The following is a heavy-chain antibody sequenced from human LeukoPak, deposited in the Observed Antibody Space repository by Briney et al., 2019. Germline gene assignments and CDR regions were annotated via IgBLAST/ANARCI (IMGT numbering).Heavy chain of an antibody. CDR3: ARYYYDNSGSIYAFDI. CDR1: GGSISPNY. CDR2: IYYSGNT. J-gene: IGHJ3*02. V-gene: IGHV4-59*01. D-gene: IGHD3-22*01. Sequence: SETLSLTCIVSGGSISPNYWSWIRQPPGKGLEWIGYIYYSGNTNYNPSLESRVTISVDTSKNKFSLKLSSVTAADTAVYYCARYYYDNSGSIYAFDIWGQGTMVTVSS.